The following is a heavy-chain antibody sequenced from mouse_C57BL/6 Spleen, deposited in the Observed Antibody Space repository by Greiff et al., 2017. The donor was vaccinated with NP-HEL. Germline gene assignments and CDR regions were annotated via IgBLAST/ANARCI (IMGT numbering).Heavy chain of an antibody. CDR1: GYAFSSSW. Sequence: QVQLQQSGPELVKPGASVKISCKASGYAFSSSWMNWVKQRPGTGLEWIGRIYPGDGDTNYNGKFKGKATLTADKSSSTAYMQLSSLTAEDSAVYFCARGVYYGSRGDAMDYWGQGTSVTVSS. V-gene: IGHV1-82*01. D-gene: IGHD1-1*01. CDR3: ARGVYYGSRGDAMDY. J-gene: IGHJ4*01. CDR2: IYPGDGDT.